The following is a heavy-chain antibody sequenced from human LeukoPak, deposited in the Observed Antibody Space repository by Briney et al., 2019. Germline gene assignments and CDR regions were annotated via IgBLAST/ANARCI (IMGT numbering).Heavy chain of an antibody. D-gene: IGHD2-15*01. CDR2: VDPEDGET. CDR1: GYTFTDYY. J-gene: IGHJ5*02. Sequence: GASVKVSCKASGYTFTDYYMHWVQQAPGKGLEWMGRVDPEDGETIYTEKFQGRVIMTRDTSTSTVYMELSSLRSEDTAVYYCARDIVVVVAATNWFDPWGQGTLVTVSS. V-gene: IGHV1-69-2*01. CDR3: ARDIVVVVAATNWFDP.